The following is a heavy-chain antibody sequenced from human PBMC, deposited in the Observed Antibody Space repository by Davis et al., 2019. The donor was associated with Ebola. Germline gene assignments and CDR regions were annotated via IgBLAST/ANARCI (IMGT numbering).Heavy chain of an antibody. Sequence: SETLSLTCTVSGGSISSSSYYWGWIRQPPGKGLEWIGSIYYSGSTYYNPSLKSRVTISVDTSKNQFSLKLSSVTAADTAVYYCARHPTYYYDSSGYYRIFHFDYWGQGTLVTVSS. CDR1: GGSISSSSYY. J-gene: IGHJ4*02. D-gene: IGHD3-22*01. CDR3: ARHPTYYYDSSGYYRIFHFDY. CDR2: IYYSGST. V-gene: IGHV4-39*01.